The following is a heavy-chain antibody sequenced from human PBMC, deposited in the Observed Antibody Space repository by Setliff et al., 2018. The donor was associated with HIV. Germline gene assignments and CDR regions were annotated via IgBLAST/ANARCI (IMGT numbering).Heavy chain of an antibody. CDR2: VNYKGSS. CDR1: GGSFSGYY. V-gene: IGHV4-34*10. J-gene: IGHJ6*03. CDR3: ARVHPSSYYDFWSGLTRYYMDV. Sequence: PSETLSLTCAVYGGSFSGYYWTWIRQSPGKGLEWIGEVNYKGSSIYNPSLRGRTTISADTSKNQFSLKLSSVTAADTAVYYCARVHPSSYYDFWSGLTRYYMDVWGKGTTVTVSS. D-gene: IGHD3-3*01.